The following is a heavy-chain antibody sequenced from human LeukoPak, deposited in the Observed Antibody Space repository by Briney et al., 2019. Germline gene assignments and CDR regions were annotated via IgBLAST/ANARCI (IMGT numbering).Heavy chain of an antibody. D-gene: IGHD4-17*01. J-gene: IGHJ4*02. Sequence: GGSLRLSCAASGFTFSSYSMNWVRQAPGKGLEWVSSISSSSGYIYYADSVKGRFTISRDNAKNSLYLQMNSLRAEDTAVYYCARDLGDYESYWGQGTLVTVSS. V-gene: IGHV3-21*01. CDR2: ISSSSGYI. CDR1: GFTFSSYS. CDR3: ARDLGDYESY.